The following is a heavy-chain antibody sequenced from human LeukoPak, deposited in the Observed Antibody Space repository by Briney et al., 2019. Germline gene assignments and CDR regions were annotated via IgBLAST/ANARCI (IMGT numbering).Heavy chain of an antibody. Sequence: GGSLRLSCGASGFTFSNDAMSWIRQAPGKGLGWVSFITNSGDSAYYADSVKGRFTVSRDNSKNTLYLQMNRLRTEDTAVYYCVKGRSGTSSYDYWGQGTLVTVSS. CDR2: ITNSGDSA. J-gene: IGHJ4*02. CDR3: VKGRSGTSSYDY. CDR1: GFTFSNDA. D-gene: IGHD2-15*01. V-gene: IGHV3-23*01.